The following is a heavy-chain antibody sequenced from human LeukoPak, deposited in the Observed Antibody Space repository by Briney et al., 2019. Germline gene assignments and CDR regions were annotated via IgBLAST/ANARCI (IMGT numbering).Heavy chain of an antibody. V-gene: IGHV3-30*02. CDR3: AKGAWAADGPMGNNFAS. Sequence: PGGSLRLSCAASGFSFSGYGMHWVRQAPGKGLEWVAFIPYDASDKYYADSVKGRFTISRDNSNNTLTLHMYSLRTEDTSIYFCAKGAWAADGPMGNNFASWGQGSLVTVSS. CDR1: GFSFSGYG. J-gene: IGHJ4*02. D-gene: IGHD6-13*01. CDR2: IPYDASDK.